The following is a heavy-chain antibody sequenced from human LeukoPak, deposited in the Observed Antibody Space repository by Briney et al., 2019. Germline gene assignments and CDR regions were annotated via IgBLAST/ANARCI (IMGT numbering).Heavy chain of an antibody. D-gene: IGHD2-2*02. CDR2: IYYSGST. J-gene: IGHJ6*03. V-gene: IGHV4-59*01. CDR1: GGSISSYY. Sequence: SETLSLTCTVSGGSISSYYWSWIRQPPGRGLEWIGYIYYSGSTNYNPSLKSRVTISVDTSKNQFSLKLSSVTAADTAVYYCARGEYQLLYYYYYYYMDVWGKGTTVTVSS. CDR3: ARGEYQLLYYYYYYYMDV.